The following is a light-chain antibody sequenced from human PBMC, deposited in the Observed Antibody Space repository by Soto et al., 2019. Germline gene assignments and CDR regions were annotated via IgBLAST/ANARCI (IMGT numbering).Light chain of an antibody. V-gene: IGKV3-20*01. Sequence: EIVLTQSPGTLSLSPGERATLSCRASQSVSSSYLAWYQQKPGQAPRLLIYSASNRATGIPDRFSVSASGTDFTLTISRLEPEAFAVYYCQHYGTSALFGPGTKVDIK. CDR2: SAS. CDR3: QHYGTSAL. CDR1: QSVSSSY. J-gene: IGKJ3*01.